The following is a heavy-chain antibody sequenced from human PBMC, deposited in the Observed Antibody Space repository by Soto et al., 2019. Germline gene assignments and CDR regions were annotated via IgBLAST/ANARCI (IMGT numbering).Heavy chain of an antibody. Sequence: SETLSLTCTVSGGSISSGGYYWSWIRQHPGKGLEWIGYIYYSGSTYYNPSLKSRVTISVDTSKNQFSLKLSSVTAADTAVYYCASSRDSTYYDYIWGSINWFDPWGQGTLVTVSS. V-gene: IGHV4-31*03. CDR1: GGSISSGGYY. CDR3: ASSRDSTYYDYIWGSINWFDP. D-gene: IGHD3-16*01. CDR2: IYYSGST. J-gene: IGHJ5*02.